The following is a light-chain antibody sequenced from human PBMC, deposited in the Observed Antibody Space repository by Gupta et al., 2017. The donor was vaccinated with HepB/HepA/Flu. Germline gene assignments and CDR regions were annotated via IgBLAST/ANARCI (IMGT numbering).Light chain of an antibody. CDR3: EAWDDSSSGGV. V-gene: IGLV1-47*01. CDR1: SSNIGSNH. J-gene: IGLJ2*01. CDR2: QKS. Sequence: QPMLTQPPAPSGTPSQSVTISCSGSSSNIGSNHVYWYQQPPGTAPNILICQKSQRPSGVPDRFSGSSSGSSASLTIRGVRYADEAEYYWEAWDDSSSGGVFGGGTKLTVL.